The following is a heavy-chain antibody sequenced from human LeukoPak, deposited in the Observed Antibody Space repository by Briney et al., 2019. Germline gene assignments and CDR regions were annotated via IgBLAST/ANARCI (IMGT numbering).Heavy chain of an antibody. D-gene: IGHD3-22*01. J-gene: IGHJ6*03. V-gene: IGHV4-34*01. CDR3: ARVTVYYDSSGYYPWYYYYYMDV. CDR2: INHSGST. CDR1: GGSFSGYY. Sequence: KSSETLSLTCAVYGGSFSGYYWRWIRQPPGKGLEWIGEINHSGSTNYNPSLKSRVTISVDTSKNQFSLKLSSVTAADTAVYYCARVTVYYDSSGYYPWYYYYYMDVWGKGTTVTVSS.